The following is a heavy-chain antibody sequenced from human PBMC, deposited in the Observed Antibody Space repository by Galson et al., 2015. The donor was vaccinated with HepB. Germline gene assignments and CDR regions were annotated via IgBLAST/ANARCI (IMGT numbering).Heavy chain of an antibody. Sequence: SVKVSCKASGYTFPNFYIHWVRQAPGQGLEWMGLINPSGGSTTYAQKFQGRVTMTRDTSTNTAYMDLSSLTSDDTAVYYCARGFGGGLDYWFDPWGQGTLVTVSS. D-gene: IGHD2-15*01. CDR3: ARGFGGGLDYWFDP. CDR2: INPSGGST. V-gene: IGHV1-46*01. CDR1: GYTFPNFY. J-gene: IGHJ5*02.